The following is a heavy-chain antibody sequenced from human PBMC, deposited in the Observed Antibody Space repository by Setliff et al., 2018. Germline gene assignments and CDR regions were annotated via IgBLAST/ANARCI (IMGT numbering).Heavy chain of an antibody. CDR2: IYYSGST. Sequence: PSETLSLTCTVSGGSISSGGYYWSWIRQHPGKGLEWIGYIYYSGSTYYNPSLKSRVTISVDTSKNQFSLKLSSVTAADTAVYYCARGGLWFGELLWKYYYYGMDVWDQGTTVTVSS. CDR3: ARGGLWFGELLWKYYYYGMDV. D-gene: IGHD3-10*01. CDR1: GGSISSGGYY. V-gene: IGHV4-31*03. J-gene: IGHJ6*02.